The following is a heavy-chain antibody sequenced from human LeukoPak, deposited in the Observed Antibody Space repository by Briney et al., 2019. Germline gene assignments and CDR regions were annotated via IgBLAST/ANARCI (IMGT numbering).Heavy chain of an antibody. CDR2: INPNSGGT. V-gene: IGHV1-2*02. CDR3: ARGHDNTGYNYFDY. J-gene: IGHJ4*02. D-gene: IGHD3-9*01. CDR1: GYTFSDYY. Sequence: ASVKVSCKASGYTFSDYYIHWVGQAPGQGLERMGWINPNSGGTNYAQKFQGRVTMTRDTSIATTYMDLSSLISDDTAVYYCARGHDNTGYNYFDYWGQGTLVTVSS.